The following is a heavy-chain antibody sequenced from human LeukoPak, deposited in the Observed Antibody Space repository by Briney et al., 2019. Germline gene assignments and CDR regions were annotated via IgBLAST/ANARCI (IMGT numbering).Heavy chain of an antibody. CDR3: ARDSRGIAVADSSGGNWFDP. CDR1: GYTFSSYY. D-gene: IGHD6-19*01. Sequence: ASVKVSCKASGYTFSSYYIHWVRQAPGQGLEWMGIINPNGGTTNYAQNFQGRVPMTRDTSTSTVYMELSSLRSEDTAVYFCARDSRGIAVADSSGGNWFDPWGQGTLVTVSS. V-gene: IGHV1-46*01. J-gene: IGHJ5*02. CDR2: INPNGGTT.